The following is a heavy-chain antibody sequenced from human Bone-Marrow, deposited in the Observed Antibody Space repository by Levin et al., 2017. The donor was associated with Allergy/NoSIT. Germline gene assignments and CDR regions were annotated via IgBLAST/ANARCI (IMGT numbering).Heavy chain of an antibody. CDR3: ARGRYCSGGSCYLVAFDI. Sequence: GGSLRLSCAASGFTFSSYAMHWVRQAPGKGLEWVAVISYDGSNKYYADSVKGRFTISRDNSKNTLYLQMNSLRAEDTAVYYCARGRYCSGGSCYLVAFDIWGQGTMVTVSS. V-gene: IGHV3-30-3*01. CDR1: GFTFSSYA. D-gene: IGHD2-15*01. CDR2: ISYDGSNK. J-gene: IGHJ3*02.